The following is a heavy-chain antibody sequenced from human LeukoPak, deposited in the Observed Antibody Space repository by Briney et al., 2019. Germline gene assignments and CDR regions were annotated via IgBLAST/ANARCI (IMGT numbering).Heavy chain of an antibody. V-gene: IGHV4-31*03. Sequence: PSQTLSLTCTVSGGSISSGGYYWSWIRQHPGKGLEWIGYIYYGGSTYYNPSLKSRVTISVDTSKNQFSLKLSSVTAADTAVYYCARDSWGPYYYYGMDVWGQGTTVTVSS. J-gene: IGHJ6*02. CDR1: GGSISSGGYY. CDR2: IYYGGST. D-gene: IGHD7-27*01. CDR3: ARDSWGPYYYYGMDV.